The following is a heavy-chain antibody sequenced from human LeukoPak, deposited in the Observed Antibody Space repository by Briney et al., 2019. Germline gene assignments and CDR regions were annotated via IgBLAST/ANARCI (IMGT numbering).Heavy chain of an antibody. CDR2: ISSSSSYI. Sequence: GGSLRLSCAASGFTFSSYSMNWVRQAPGKGLEWVSSISSSSSYIYYADSVKGRFTISRDNAKNSLYLQMNSLRAEDTAVYYCARGSNYYGSGSYGDYWGQGTLVTVSS. CDR3: ARGSNYYGSGSYGDY. CDR1: GFTFSSYS. J-gene: IGHJ4*02. D-gene: IGHD3-10*01. V-gene: IGHV3-21*01.